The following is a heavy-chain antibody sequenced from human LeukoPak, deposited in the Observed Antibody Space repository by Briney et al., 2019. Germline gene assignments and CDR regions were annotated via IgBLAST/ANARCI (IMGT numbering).Heavy chain of an antibody. Sequence: GGSLRLSCAASGFTFSSYAMHWVRQAPGKGLEYVSAISSNGGSTYYADSVKGRFTISRDNSKNTLYLQMGSLRAEDMAVYYYARAGIAVAGSLEDRGQRIPVTV. J-gene: IGHJ4*02. CDR1: GFTFSSYA. CDR2: ISSNGGST. D-gene: IGHD6-19*01. V-gene: IGHV3-64*02. CDR3: ARAGIAVAGSLED.